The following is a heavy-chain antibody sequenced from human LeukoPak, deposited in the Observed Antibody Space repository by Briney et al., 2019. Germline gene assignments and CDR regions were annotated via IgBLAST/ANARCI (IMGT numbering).Heavy chain of an antibody. D-gene: IGHD6-13*01. CDR1: GGSISSGDYY. J-gene: IGHJ4*02. CDR2: IYYSGST. V-gene: IGHV4-30-4*01. CDR3: AREGGSSWLDY. Sequence: SQTLSLTCTVSGGSISSGDYYWSWIRQPPGKGLEWIGYIYYSGSTYYNLSLKSRVTISVDTSKNQFSLKLSSVTAADTAVYYCAREGGSSWLDYWGQGTLVTVSS.